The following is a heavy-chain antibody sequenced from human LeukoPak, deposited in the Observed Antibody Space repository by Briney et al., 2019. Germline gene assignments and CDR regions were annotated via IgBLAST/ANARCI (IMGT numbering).Heavy chain of an antibody. Sequence: SETLSLTCAVSGGSITTRNWWSWVRQPPGEGLEWIGEAYQSGSTNYNPSLKSRVTISLDTSKNQFSLKLTSVIAADTAVYYCAALGYCGNDNRHPTACGQGTLVTVSS. CDR1: GGSITTRNW. V-gene: IGHV4-4*02. CDR3: AALGYCGNDNRHPTA. D-gene: IGHD2-8*01. J-gene: IGHJ5*02. CDR2: AYQSGST.